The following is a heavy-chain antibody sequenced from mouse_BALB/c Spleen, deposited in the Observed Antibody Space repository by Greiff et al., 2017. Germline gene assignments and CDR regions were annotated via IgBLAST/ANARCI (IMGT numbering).Heavy chain of an antibody. J-gene: IGHJ4*01. CDR2: ISYSGST. CDR3: ASSGDGYPNSYAMDY. Sequence: EVMLVESGPSLVKPSQTLSLTCPVTGDSITSGYWNWIRKFPGNKLEYMGYISYSGSTYYNPSLKSRISITRDTSKNQYYLQMNSVTTEDTATYYCASSGDGYPNSYAMDYWGQGTSVTVSS. D-gene: IGHD2-3*01. CDR1: GDSITSGY. V-gene: IGHV3-8*02.